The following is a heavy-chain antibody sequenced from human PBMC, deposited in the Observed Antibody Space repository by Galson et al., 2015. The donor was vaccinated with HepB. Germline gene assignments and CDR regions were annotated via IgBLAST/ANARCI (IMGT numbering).Heavy chain of an antibody. CDR2: IKSKTDGGTT. CDR1: GFTFSNAW. V-gene: IGHV3-15*01. D-gene: IGHD1-26*01. Sequence: SLRLSCAASGFTFSNAWMSWVRQAPGKGLEWVGRIKSKTDGGTTVYAASVKGRFTISRDESMNSLYLQMNGLKTEDTAVYHCVRNIVGTTYYWYYDFWGRGTLVTVSS. CDR3: VRNIVGTTYYWYYDF. J-gene: IGHJ2*01.